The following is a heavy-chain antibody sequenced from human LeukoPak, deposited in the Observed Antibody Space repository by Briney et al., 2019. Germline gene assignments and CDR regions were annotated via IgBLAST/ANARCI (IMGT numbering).Heavy chain of an antibody. CDR2: ISSSSSYI. Sequence: GSLRLSCAASGFTFSSYSMNWVRQAPGKGLEWVSSISSSSSYIYYADSVKGRFTISRDNAKNSLYLQMNSLRAEDTAVYYCARERVPAATLDAFDIWGQGTMVTVSS. V-gene: IGHV3-21*01. CDR3: ARERVPAATLDAFDI. D-gene: IGHD2-2*01. CDR1: GFTFSSYS. J-gene: IGHJ3*02.